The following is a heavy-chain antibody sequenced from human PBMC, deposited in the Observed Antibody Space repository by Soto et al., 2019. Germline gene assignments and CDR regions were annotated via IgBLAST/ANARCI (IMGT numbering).Heavy chain of an antibody. V-gene: IGHV1-69*12. CDR2: IMPIFRTA. CDR3: ARDEDRAQLGGTYYYIMDV. J-gene: IGHJ6*02. CDR1: GGTFSTAA. Sequence: QVQVVQSGAEVKKPGSSVKVSCKTSGGTFSTAAISWVRQAPGQGLEWMGGIMPIFRTADYAQKFQGRVTITADESASTAYLELSSLRSEDTAVYYCARDEDRAQLGGTYYYIMDVWGQGTTVTVTS. D-gene: IGHD3-16*01.